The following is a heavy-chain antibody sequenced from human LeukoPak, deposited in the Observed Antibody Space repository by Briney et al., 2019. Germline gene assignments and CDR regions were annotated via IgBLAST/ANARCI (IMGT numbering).Heavy chain of an antibody. Sequence: ASETLSLTCAVYGGSFRGYYWSWIRQPPGKGVEWVGEINHSGSTNYNPSLKRRVNISVDTSKNQFSLKLSSVPAADTAVYYCARRPGPPGYNWFDPWGQGTLVTVSS. J-gene: IGHJ5*02. CDR2: INHSGST. CDR3: ARRPGPPGYNWFDP. V-gene: IGHV4-34*01. D-gene: IGHD1-1*01. CDR1: GGSFRGYY.